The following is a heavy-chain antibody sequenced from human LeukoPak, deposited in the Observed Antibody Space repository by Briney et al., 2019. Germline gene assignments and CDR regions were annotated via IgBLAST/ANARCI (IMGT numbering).Heavy chain of an antibody. Sequence: PSETLSLTCTVSGGSISSSSYYWGWIRQPPGKGLEWIGTIYYSGSTYYNLSLKSRVTISVDTSKNQFSLKLSSVTAADTAVYYCARDSRGAHLDYYYYYMDVWGKGTTVTVSS. CDR3: ARDSRGAHLDYYYYYMDV. J-gene: IGHJ6*03. D-gene: IGHD3-16*01. V-gene: IGHV4-39*07. CDR2: IYYSGST. CDR1: GGSISSSSYY.